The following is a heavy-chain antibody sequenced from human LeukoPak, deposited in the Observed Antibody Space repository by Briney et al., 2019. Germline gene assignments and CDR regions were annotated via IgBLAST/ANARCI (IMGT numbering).Heavy chain of an antibody. CDR1: GYTFTSYY. D-gene: IGHD1-26*01. CDR3: ARESLRTGSGSYYESDDAFDI. CDR2: INPSGGST. J-gene: IGHJ3*02. V-gene: IGHV1-46*01. Sequence: ASVKVSCKASGYTFTSYYMHWVRQAPGQGLEWMGIINPSGGSTSYAQKFQGRVTMTRDTSTSTVYMELSSLSSEDTAVYYRARESLRTGSGSYYESDDAFDIWGQGTMVTVSS.